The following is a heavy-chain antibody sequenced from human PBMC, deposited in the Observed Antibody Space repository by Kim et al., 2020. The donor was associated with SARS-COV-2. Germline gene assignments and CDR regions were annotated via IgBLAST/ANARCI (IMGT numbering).Heavy chain of an antibody. CDR2: IYYSGST. D-gene: IGHD6-19*01. CDR1: GGSISSYY. V-gene: IGHV4-59*13. J-gene: IGHJ6*02. CDR3: ARANPTTYSSGWYEYYYYYYGMDV. Sequence: ETLSLTCTVSGGSISSYYWSWIRQPPGKGLEWIGYIYYSGSTNYNPSLKSRVTISVDTSKNQFSLKLSSVTAADTAVYYCARANPTTYSSGWYEYYYYYYGMDVWGQGTTVTVSS.